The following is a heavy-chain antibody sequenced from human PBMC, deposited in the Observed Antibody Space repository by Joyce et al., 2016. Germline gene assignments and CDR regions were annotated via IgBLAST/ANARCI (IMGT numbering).Heavy chain of an antibody. J-gene: IGHJ6*02. V-gene: IGHV3-21*01. CDR3: ARGGISYYYAMDV. CDR2: ISATSYYI. D-gene: IGHD3-16*01. CDR1: GSPFSSSS. Sequence: QLVESGGGVVKAGGFLRLSCEASGSPFSSSSMSWFRQAPGKGLEWVAAISATSYYIFHAETVRGRFTVSRDNAKKTLYLQINSLRAEDSAVFYCARGGISYYYAMDVWGQGTTVTVSS.